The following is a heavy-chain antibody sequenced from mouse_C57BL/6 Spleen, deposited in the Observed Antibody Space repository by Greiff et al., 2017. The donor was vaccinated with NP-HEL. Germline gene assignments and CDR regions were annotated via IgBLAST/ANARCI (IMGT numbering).Heavy chain of an antibody. D-gene: IGHD2-3*01. CDR3: ARSDMSKYAMDY. CDR1: GYTFTSYW. V-gene: IGHV1-53*01. CDR2: INPSNGGT. J-gene: IGHJ4*01. Sequence: QVQLQQPGTELVKPGASVKLSCKASGYTFTSYWMHWVKQRPGQGLEWIGNINPSNGGTNYNEKFKSKATLTVDKSSSTAYMQLSSLTSEDSAVDYCARSDMSKYAMDYWGQGTSVTVSS.